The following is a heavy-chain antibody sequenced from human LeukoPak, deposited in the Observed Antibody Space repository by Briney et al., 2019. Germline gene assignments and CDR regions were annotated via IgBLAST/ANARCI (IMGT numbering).Heavy chain of an antibody. CDR2: IKQDGSEK. V-gene: IGHV3-7*01. D-gene: IGHD3-22*01. J-gene: IGHJ4*02. CDR3: ARVETYYYDSSGYHFDY. Sequence: PGGSLRLSCAASGFTFSSYWMSWARQAPGKGLEWVANIKQDGSEKYYVDSVKGRFTISRDNAKNSLYLQMNSLRAEDTAVYYCARVETYYYDSSGYHFDYWGQGTLVTVSS. CDR1: GFTFSSYW.